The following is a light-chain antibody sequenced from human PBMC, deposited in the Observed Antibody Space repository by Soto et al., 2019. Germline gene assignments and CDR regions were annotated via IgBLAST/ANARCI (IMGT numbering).Light chain of an antibody. CDR3: QQYNSYRA. CDR2: DAS. CDR1: QTISSW. J-gene: IGKJ1*01. V-gene: IGKV1-5*01. Sequence: DIQMTQSASALSGSVGDRVTNTCRASQTISSWLAWYQQKPGKAPKVLIYDASSLQDGVPSRFSGSGSGTEFTLTISSLQPDDFATYYCQQYNSYRAFGQGTKVDI.